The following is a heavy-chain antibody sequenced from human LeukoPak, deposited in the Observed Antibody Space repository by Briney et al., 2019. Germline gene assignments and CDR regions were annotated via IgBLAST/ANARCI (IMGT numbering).Heavy chain of an antibody. D-gene: IGHD3-10*01. J-gene: IGHJ4*02. CDR2: TRNKANSYTT. V-gene: IGHV3-72*01. CDR1: AFTLTDHY. CDR3: ARVNVASSGFDY. Sequence: GGSLRLSCAASAFTLTDHYMDWVRQAAGKGLEWVGRTRNKANSYTTEYAASVKGRLTLARDDSKNSLYLQMNSLKTEDTAVYYCARVNVASSGFDYWGQGTLVTVSS.